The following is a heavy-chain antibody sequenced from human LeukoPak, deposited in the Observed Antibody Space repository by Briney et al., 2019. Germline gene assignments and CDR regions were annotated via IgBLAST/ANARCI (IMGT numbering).Heavy chain of an antibody. CDR3: ATAPGYYYDSSGPDY. Sequence: GGSLRLSCAASGFTFSSYSVNWVRQAPGKGLEWASYISSSSSTIYYADSVKGRFTISRDNAKKSLYLQMNSLRAEDTAVYYCATAPGYYYDSSGPDYWGQGTLVTVSS. J-gene: IGHJ4*02. CDR2: ISSSSSTI. D-gene: IGHD3-22*01. V-gene: IGHV3-48*01. CDR1: GFTFSSYS.